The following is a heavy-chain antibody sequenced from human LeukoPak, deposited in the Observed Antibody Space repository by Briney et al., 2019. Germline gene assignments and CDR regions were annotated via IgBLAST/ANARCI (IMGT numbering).Heavy chain of an antibody. CDR3: VRGYSTAHYYYYYGMDV. CDR2: ISSSGSTI. CDR1: GFTFSDYY. Sequence: GGSLRLSCAASGFTFSDYYMSWIRQAPGKGLEWVSYISSSGSTIYYADSVKGRFTISRDNAKNSLYLQMNSLRAEDTAVYYCVRGYSTAHYYYYYGMDVWGQGTTVTVSS. J-gene: IGHJ6*02. D-gene: IGHD4-11*01. V-gene: IGHV3-11*01.